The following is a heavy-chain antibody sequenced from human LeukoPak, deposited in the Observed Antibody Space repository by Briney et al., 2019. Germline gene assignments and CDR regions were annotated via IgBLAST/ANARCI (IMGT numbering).Heavy chain of an antibody. CDR1: GASFTRYC. D-gene: IGHD2-2*02. Sequence: ETLSLTGTVSGASFTRYCWRWIRQPAGKGLDSIGRIYTSASTNDNPSLKSRVTMSVDTSNKRFPLQLSTVTAADTPVYCSAEGKSEDNRYCSSTSCYRADYIRLDPWGQEPAHGVSS. V-gene: IGHV4-4*07. CDR2: IYTSAST. CDR3: AEGKSEDNRYCSSTSCYRADYIRLDP. J-gene: IGHJ5*02.